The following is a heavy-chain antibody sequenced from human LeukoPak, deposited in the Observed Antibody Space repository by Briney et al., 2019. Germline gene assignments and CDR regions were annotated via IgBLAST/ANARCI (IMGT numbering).Heavy chain of an antibody. CDR2: IYHSGST. CDR3: ARGTSAGGDHYFDS. V-gene: IGHV4-39*07. CDR1: GGSIRRADYY. J-gene: IGHJ4*02. D-gene: IGHD1-7*01. Sequence: SETLSLTCTVSGGSIRRADYYWGWIRQSPGKGLEWIGSIYHSGSTYYNPSLQGRVTKSVDPSKNQFSLNLSSVTAADTAVYFCARGTSAGGDHYFDSWGQGTQVTVSS.